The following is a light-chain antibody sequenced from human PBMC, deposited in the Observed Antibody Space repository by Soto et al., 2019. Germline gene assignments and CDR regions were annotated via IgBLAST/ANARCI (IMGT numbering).Light chain of an antibody. V-gene: IGKV1-39*01. J-gene: IGKJ1*01. CDR1: QSISSY. CDR2: AAS. CDR3: QQSYSVPWT. Sequence: DIQMTQSPSSLSASVGDRVTITCRASQSISSYLNWYQQKPGKAPKLLIYAASSLQSGVPSRFSGSGSGTDFTLTISSLQPEDFATYYCQQSYSVPWTFGQGTKV.